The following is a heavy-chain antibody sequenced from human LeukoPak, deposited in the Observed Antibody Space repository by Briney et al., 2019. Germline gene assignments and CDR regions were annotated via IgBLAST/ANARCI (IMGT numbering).Heavy chain of an antibody. J-gene: IGHJ3*02. CDR3: AREAIGRRHKYSSSWYNAFDI. Sequence: SETLSLTCAVYGGSFSGYYWSWIRQPPGKGLEWIGEINHSGSTNYNPSLKSRVTISVDTSKNQFSLKLSSVTAADTAVYYCAREAIGRRHKYSSSWYNAFDIWGQGTMVTVSS. CDR2: INHSGST. D-gene: IGHD6-13*01. CDR1: GGSFSGYY. V-gene: IGHV4-34*01.